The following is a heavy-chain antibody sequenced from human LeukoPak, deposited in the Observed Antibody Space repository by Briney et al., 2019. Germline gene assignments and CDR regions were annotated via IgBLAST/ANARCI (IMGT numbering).Heavy chain of an antibody. J-gene: IGHJ4*02. CDR2: IIPIFGTA. V-gene: IGHV1-69*13. D-gene: IGHD1-26*01. CDR1: GGTFSSYA. CDR3: ARGSLQGELPPLGY. Sequence: EASVTVSCKASGGTFSSYAISWVRQAPGQGLEWMGGIIPIFGTANYAQKFQGRVTITADESTSTAYMELSSLRSEDTAVYYCARGSLQGELPPLGYWGQGTLVTVSS.